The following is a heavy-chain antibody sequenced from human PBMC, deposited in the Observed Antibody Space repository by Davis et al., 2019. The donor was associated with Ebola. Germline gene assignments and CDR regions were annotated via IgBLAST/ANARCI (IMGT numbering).Heavy chain of an antibody. CDR2: IYHTRST. CDR1: GGSIRTSDYS. J-gene: IGHJ4*02. V-gene: IGHV4-30-2*01. Sequence: SETLSLTCTVSGGSIRTSDYSWNWIRQPPGKGLEWIGYIYHTRSTYYNPSLKSRLTMSVDRSKTQFSLSLTSVTAADTAMYYCAASRDGYINPAFDYWRQGSLVIVSS. CDR3: AASRDGYINPAFDY. D-gene: IGHD5-24*01.